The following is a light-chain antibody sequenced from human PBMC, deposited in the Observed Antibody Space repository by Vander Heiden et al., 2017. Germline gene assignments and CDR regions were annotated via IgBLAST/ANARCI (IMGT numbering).Light chain of an antibody. V-gene: IGKV4-1*01. CDR3: QQEDYTPYT. CDR2: WAS. Sequence: DIVMTQSPDSLAVSLGERATINCRSSQSILYSSNNENYLAWYQQKPRQPPKLLIYWASTRESGVPDRFSGSGSGTDFTLTISSLQAEDVAIYYCQQEDYTPYTFGQRTKLEIK. CDR1: QSILYSSNNENY. J-gene: IGKJ2*01.